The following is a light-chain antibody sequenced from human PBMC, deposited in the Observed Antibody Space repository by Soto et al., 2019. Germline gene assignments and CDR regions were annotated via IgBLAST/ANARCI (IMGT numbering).Light chain of an antibody. V-gene: IGKV3-11*01. CDR1: QSVSSY. J-gene: IGKJ1*01. CDR2: EAS. CDR3: QQRSNWPWT. Sequence: EIVMTQSPATLSVSPGERATLSCRASQSVSSYLAWYQHKPGQAPRLLIYEASNRATGIPARFSGSGSGTDFTLTISSLEPEDFVVYYCQQRSNWPWTFGQGTKVDIK.